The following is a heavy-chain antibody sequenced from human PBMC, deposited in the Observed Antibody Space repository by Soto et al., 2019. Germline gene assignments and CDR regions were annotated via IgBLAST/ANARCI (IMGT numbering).Heavy chain of an antibody. CDR3: ARGRSYYYDSSGPQGY. CDR2: IIPIFGTA. CDR1: AGTFSSYA. J-gene: IGHJ4*02. V-gene: IGHV1-69*13. Sequence: SVKVSCKASAGTFSSYAISWVRQAPGQGLEWMGGIIPIFGTANYAQKFQGRVTITADESTSTAYMGLSSLRSEDTAVYYCARGRSYYYDSSGPQGYWGQGTLVTVSS. D-gene: IGHD3-22*01.